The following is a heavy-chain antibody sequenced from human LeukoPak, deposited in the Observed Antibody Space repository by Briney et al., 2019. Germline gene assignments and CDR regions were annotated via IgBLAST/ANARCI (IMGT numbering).Heavy chain of an antibody. CDR1: GGSISSYY. V-gene: IGHV4-59*08. J-gene: IGHJ4*02. CDR3: ARHTGGWGSFDY. D-gene: IGHD7-27*01. CDR2: IYYSGST. Sequence: SETLSLTCTVSGGSISSYYWSWIRQPPGKGLEWIGYIYYSGSTNYNPSLKSRDTISVDTSKNQFSLKLSSVTAADTAVYYCARHTGGWGSFDYWGQGTLVTVSS.